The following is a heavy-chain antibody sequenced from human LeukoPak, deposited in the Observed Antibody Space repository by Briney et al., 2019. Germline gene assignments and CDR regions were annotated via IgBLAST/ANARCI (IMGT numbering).Heavy chain of an antibody. CDR3: ARDNWNYGSSMDV. CDR1: GGSISSYY. CDR2: IYYSGST. V-gene: IGHV4-59*01. D-gene: IGHD1-7*01. Sequence: PSETLSLTCTVSGGSISSYYWSWIRQPPGKGLEWIGYIYYSGSTNYNPSLKSRVTISVDTSKNQFSLKLSFVTAADTAVYYCARDNWNYGSSMDVWGQGTTVTVSS. J-gene: IGHJ6*02.